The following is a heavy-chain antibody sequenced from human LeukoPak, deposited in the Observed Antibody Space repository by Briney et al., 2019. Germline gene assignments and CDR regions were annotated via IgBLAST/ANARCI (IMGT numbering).Heavy chain of an antibody. D-gene: IGHD2-2*01. CDR1: GGSISSYY. CDR3: ARRALEVGGYYYYMDV. J-gene: IGHJ6*03. V-gene: IGHV4-59*01. CDR2: IYYSGST. Sequence: PSETLSLTCTVSGGSISSYYWSWIRQPPGKGLEWIGYIYYSGSTNYNPSLKSRVTISVDTSKNQFSLKLSSVTAADTAVYYRARRALEVGGYYYYMDVWGKGTTVTVSS.